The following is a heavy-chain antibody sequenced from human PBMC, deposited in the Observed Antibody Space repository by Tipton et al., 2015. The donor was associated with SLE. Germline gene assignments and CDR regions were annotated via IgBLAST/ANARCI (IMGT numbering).Heavy chain of an antibody. J-gene: IGHJ6*03. CDR2: IDHFGNT. V-gene: IGHV4-39*07. Sequence: TLSLTCTVSGDSIYSSSFYWGWIRQPPGKGLEWIGEIDHFGNTNYNPSLKSRVTVSVDTSKNQFSLKLSPVTAADTAVYYCARVSGGIAYMDVWGKGTTVTFSS. D-gene: IGHD6-13*01. CDR1: GDSIYSSSFY. CDR3: ARVSGGIAYMDV.